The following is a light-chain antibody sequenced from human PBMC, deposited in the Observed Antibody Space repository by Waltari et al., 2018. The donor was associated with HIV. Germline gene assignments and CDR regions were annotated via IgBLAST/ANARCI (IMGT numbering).Light chain of an antibody. CDR2: WAS. J-gene: IGKJ1*01. Sequence: DIVMTQSPDSLAVSLGERAAINCKSSQSVFSGSNSKNYLAWYQQKPGQPPKLLIHWASTRESGVPDRFNGSGSGTEFTLTISSLQAEDVAVYFCHQYYSAPQTFGQGTKVEIK. V-gene: IGKV4-1*01. CDR1: QSVFSGSNSKNY. CDR3: HQYYSAPQT.